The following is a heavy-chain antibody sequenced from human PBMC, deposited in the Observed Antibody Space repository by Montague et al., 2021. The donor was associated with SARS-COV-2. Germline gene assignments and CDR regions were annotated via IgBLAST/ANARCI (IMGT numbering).Heavy chain of an antibody. CDR2: TYYSGTT. D-gene: IGHD6-19*01. J-gene: IGHJ4*02. CDR3: ARETYTSGWLQQFDY. V-gene: IGHV4-39*01. Sequence: SETLSLTCTVAGGSISSSNYYWGWIRQPPGKGLEWIGSTYYSGTTYYNPSLQSRVTISVDTSKNQFSLKLSSVTAADTAVYYCARETYTSGWLQQFDYWGQGTLVTVSS. CDR1: GGSISSSNYY.